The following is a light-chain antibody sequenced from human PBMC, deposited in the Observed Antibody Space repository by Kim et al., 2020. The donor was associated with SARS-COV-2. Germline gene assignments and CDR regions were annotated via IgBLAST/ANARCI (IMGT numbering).Light chain of an antibody. Sequence: DIQMTQSPPSLSASVGDRVTITCRASQDISHYLVLFQHKPGKAPKLLIYAASALHSEVPSRFSGSGAGTDFTLTISSLQPEDVATYYCQSYNSAPWTFGQGTKLEIK. V-gene: IGKV1-27*01. CDR3: QSYNSAPWT. J-gene: IGKJ1*01. CDR2: AAS. CDR1: QDISHY.